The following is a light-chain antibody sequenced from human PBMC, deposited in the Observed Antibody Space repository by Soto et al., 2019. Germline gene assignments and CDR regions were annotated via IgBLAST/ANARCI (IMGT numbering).Light chain of an antibody. Sequence: QSVLTQPRSVSGSPGQSVTISCTGTSSDVGAYNYVSWYQQHPGNAPKLMIYDVTKRPSGVPDRFSGSKSGNTASLTISRLQAEDEADYYCCSYAGSSTYVFGTGTKVTVL. V-gene: IGLV2-11*01. CDR1: SSDVGAYNY. CDR3: CSYAGSSTYV. J-gene: IGLJ1*01. CDR2: DVT.